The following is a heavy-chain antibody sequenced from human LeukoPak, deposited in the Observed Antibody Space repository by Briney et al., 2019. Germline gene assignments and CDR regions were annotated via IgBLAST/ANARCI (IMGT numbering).Heavy chain of an antibody. Sequence: GRSLRLSCAASGFTFDDYAMHWVRQAPGKGLEWVSGISWNSGSIGYADSVKGRFTISRDNAKNSLYLQMNSLRAEDTALYYCAKDMGGVATTPFDYWGQGTLVTLSS. J-gene: IGHJ4*02. D-gene: IGHD5-12*01. V-gene: IGHV3-9*01. CDR2: ISWNSGSI. CDR1: GFTFDDYA. CDR3: AKDMGGVATTPFDY.